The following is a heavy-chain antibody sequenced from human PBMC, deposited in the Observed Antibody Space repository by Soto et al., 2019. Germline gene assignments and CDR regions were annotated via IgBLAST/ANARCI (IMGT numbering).Heavy chain of an antibody. V-gene: IGHV1-69*04. D-gene: IGHD6-19*01. J-gene: IGHJ4*02. Sequence: ASVKVSCKASGGTFSSYTISWVRQAPGQGLEWMGRIIPILGIANYAQKFQGRVTITADKSTSTAYMELSSLRSEDTAVYYCAREPHSSGWYWYFDYWGQGTLVTVSS. CDR1: GGTFSSYT. CDR2: IIPILGIA. CDR3: AREPHSSGWYWYFDY.